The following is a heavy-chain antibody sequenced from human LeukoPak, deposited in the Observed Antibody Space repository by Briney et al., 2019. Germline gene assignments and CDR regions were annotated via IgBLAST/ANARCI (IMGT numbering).Heavy chain of an antibody. CDR2: INPNSGAA. D-gene: IGHD4-11*01. CDR3: ARASYSNYATHFDY. CDR1: GYTFTDYY. V-gene: IGHV1-2*06. J-gene: IGHJ4*02. Sequence: VASVNVSCKASGYTFTDYYMHWVRQAPGQGLEWMGRINPNSGAADYAQEFQGRVTMTRDTSINTVYMELSRLRSDDTAVYYCARASYSNYATHFDYWGQGTLVTVSS.